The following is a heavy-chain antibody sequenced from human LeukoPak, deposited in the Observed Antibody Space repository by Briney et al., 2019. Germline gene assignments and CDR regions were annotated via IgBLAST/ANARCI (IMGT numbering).Heavy chain of an antibody. J-gene: IGHJ4*02. V-gene: IGHV4-4*02. CDR3: AREGYDSSGYSVGFDY. CDR1: GASIDSHSW. D-gene: IGHD3-22*01. Sequence: SGTLSLTCAVSGASIDSHSWWSWVRQPPGKGLEWIGEIYHSGGANYKPSLKSRVTMSVDTSKNHFSLKLTSVTAADTAVYYCAREGYDSSGYSVGFDYWGQGTLVTVSS. CDR2: IYHSGGA.